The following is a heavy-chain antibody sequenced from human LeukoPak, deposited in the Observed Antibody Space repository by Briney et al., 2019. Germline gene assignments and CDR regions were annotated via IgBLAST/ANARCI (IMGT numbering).Heavy chain of an antibody. V-gene: IGHV3-20*04. CDR2: INWNGGST. CDR3: ARAHSYGYYFDY. CDR1: GFTFDDYG. Sequence: PGGSLRLSCAASGFTFDDYGMSWVRQAPGKGLEWVSGINWNGGSTGYADSVKGRFTISRDNAKNSLYLQMNSLRAEDTAVYYCARAHSYGYYFDYWGQGTLVTVSS. J-gene: IGHJ4*02. D-gene: IGHD5-18*01.